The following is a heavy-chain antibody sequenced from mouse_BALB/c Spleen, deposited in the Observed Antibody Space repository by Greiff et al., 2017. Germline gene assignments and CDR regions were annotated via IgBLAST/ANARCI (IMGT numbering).Heavy chain of an antibody. CDR1: GYTFTSYW. J-gene: IGHJ2*01. V-gene: IGHV1-7*01. CDR3: VGYYGNYVY. CDR2: INPSTGYT. D-gene: IGHD2-1*01. Sequence: QVQLQQSGAELAKPGASVKMSCKASGYTFTSYWMHWVKQRPGQGLEWIGYINPSTGYTEYNQKFKDKATLTADKSSSTAFMQLSSLTSEDSAVYYCVGYYGNYVYWGQGTTLTVSS.